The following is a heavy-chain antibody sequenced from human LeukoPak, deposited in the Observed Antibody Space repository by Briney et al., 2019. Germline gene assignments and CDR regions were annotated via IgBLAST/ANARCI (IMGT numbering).Heavy chain of an antibody. D-gene: IGHD3-22*01. Sequence: SVKVSCKASGGTFSSCAISWVRQAPGQGLEWMGRIIPIFGTANYAQKFQGRVTITTDESTSTAYMELSSLRSEDTAVYYCARGPDYYDSSGYYYTDFDYWGQGTLVTVSS. CDR1: GGTFSSCA. CDR2: IIPIFGTA. V-gene: IGHV1-69*05. CDR3: ARGPDYYDSSGYYYTDFDY. J-gene: IGHJ4*02.